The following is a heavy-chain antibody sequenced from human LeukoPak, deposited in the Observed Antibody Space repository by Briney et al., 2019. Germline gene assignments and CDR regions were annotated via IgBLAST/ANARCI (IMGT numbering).Heavy chain of an antibody. CDR3: ARDALRLGELSLSFDY. V-gene: IGHV1-46*01. CDR2: INPSGGST. Sequence: ASVKVSCKASGYTFTSYYMHWVRQAPGQGLEWMGIINPSGGSTRYAQKFQGRVTMTRDMSTSTVYMELSSLRSEDTAVYYCARDALRLGELSLSFDYWGQGTLVTVSS. CDR1: GYTFTSYY. J-gene: IGHJ4*02. D-gene: IGHD3-16*02.